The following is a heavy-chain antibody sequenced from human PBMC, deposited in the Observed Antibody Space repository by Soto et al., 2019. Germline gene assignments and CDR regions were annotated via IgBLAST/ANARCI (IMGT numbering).Heavy chain of an antibody. V-gene: IGHV1-3*01. J-gene: IGHJ4*02. Sequence: QVQLVQSGAEVKKPGASVKVSCKASGYTFTSYAMHWVRQAPGQRLEWMGWINAGNGNTKYSQKFQGRVTITRDTPASTAYMELSSLRSEDTAVYYCARLNIAAAGPVDYWGQGTLVTVSS. CDR1: GYTFTSYA. D-gene: IGHD6-13*01. CDR2: INAGNGNT. CDR3: ARLNIAAAGPVDY.